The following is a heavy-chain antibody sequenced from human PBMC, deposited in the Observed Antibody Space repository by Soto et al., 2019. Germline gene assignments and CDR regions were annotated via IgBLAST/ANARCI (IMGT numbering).Heavy chain of an antibody. V-gene: IGHV3-30*18. J-gene: IGHJ6*02. D-gene: IGHD2-2*01. CDR3: AKSSRYCSSTICFHYYYYGLDV. CDR2: ISYDGTNK. CDR1: GFTFSSYG. Sequence: QVQLVESGGGVVQPGRSLRLSCAASGFTFSSYGIHWVRQAPGKGLEWVAVISYDGTNKYYADSVKGRFTISRDNSKNXXYXQXXSLRAEDTAVYYCAKSSRYCSSTICFHYYYYGLDVWGQGSTVTVSS.